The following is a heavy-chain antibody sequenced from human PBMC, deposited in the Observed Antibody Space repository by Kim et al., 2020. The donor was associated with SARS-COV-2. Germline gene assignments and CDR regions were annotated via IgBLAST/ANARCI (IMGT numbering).Heavy chain of an antibody. V-gene: IGHV3-15*01. J-gene: IGHJ4*02. CDR3: TTRVYVDIVATIPPYYFDY. D-gene: IGHD5-12*01. CDR2: IKSKTDGGTT. Sequence: GGSLRLSCAASGFTFSNAWMSWVRQAPGKGLEWVGRIKSKTDGGTTDYAAPVKGRFTISRDDSKNTLYLQMNSLKTEDTAVYYCTTRVYVDIVATIPPYYFDYWGQGTLVTVSS. CDR1: GFTFSNAW.